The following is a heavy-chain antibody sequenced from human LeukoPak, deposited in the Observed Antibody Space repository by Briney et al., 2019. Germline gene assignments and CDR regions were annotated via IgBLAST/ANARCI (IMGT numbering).Heavy chain of an antibody. D-gene: IGHD1-14*01. CDR3: ARELLQGISGMDV. CDR2: IYYSGST. V-gene: IGHV4-31*03. CDR1: GVSISSGGYY. Sequence: SETLSLTCTVSGVSISSGGYYWSWIRQHPGKGLEWIGYIYYSGSTYYNPSLKSRVTISVDTSKNQFSLKLSSVTAADTAVYYCARELLQGISGMDVWGQGTTVTVSS. J-gene: IGHJ6*02.